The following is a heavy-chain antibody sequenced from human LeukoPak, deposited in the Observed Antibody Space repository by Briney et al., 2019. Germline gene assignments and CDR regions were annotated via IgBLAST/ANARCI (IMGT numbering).Heavy chain of an antibody. V-gene: IGHV7-4-1*02. CDR2: MNTNTGNP. CDR1: GYTFTNYA. J-gene: IGHJ4*02. D-gene: IGHD2-15*01. Sequence: GASVKVSCTASGYTFTNYAMNWVRQAPGQGLEWMGWMNTNTGNPTYDQGFTGRFVFSLDTSVSTTYLQLSSLKAEDTAVYYCARGGYCSGGSCSSAGLSHWGQGTLVTVSS. CDR3: ARGGYCSGGSCSSAGLSH.